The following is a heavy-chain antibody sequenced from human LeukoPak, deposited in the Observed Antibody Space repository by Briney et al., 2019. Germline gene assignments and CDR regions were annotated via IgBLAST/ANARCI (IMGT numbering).Heavy chain of an antibody. CDR3: TTDLPTLGSGEMDY. Sequence: GGSLRLSCAASGFTLSNAWMSWVRQAPGKGLEWVGRIKSKGGGGTTDYAAPVKGRFTISRDDSKNTLYLQMNSLKTEDTAVYYCTTDLPTLGSGEMDYWGQGTLVAVSS. J-gene: IGHJ4*02. V-gene: IGHV3-15*01. D-gene: IGHD3-10*01. CDR1: GFTLSNAW. CDR2: IKSKGGGGTT.